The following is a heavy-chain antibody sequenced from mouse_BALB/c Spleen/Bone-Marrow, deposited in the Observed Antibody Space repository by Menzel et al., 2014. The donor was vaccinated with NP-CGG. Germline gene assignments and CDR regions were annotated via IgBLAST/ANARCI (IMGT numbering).Heavy chain of an antibody. CDR1: GFTFSSYA. J-gene: IGHJ3*01. Sequence: EVKLVESGGGLMKPGGSLKLSCAASGFTFSSYAMSWVRQTPEKRLVWVASISSGASYTYYLDSVKGRFTISRDNAKNTLYLQMSSLRSEDTAVYYCACLDGYFVPYWGQGTLVTVSA. CDR3: ACLDGYFVPY. D-gene: IGHD2-3*01. CDR2: ISSGASYT. V-gene: IGHV5-9-3*01.